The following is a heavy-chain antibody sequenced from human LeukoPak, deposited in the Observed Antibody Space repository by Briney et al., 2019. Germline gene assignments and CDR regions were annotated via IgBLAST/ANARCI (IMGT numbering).Heavy chain of an antibody. CDR3: AKGGGRGVTIFGVVSWAFDI. Sequence: GGSLRLSCAASGFTLDDYAMHWVRQAPGKGLEWVSGISWNSGSIGYADSVKGRFTISRDNAKNSLYLQMNSLRAEDMALYYCAKGGGRGVTIFGVVSWAFDIWGQGTMVTVSS. CDR2: ISWNSGSI. D-gene: IGHD3-3*01. CDR1: GFTLDDYA. J-gene: IGHJ3*02. V-gene: IGHV3-9*03.